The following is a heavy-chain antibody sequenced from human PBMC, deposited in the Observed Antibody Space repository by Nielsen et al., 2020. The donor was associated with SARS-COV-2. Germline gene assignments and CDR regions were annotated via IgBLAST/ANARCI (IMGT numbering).Heavy chain of an antibody. D-gene: IGHD6-19*01. CDR2: INSDSGNT. J-gene: IGHJ4*02. Sequence: APVKVSCKASGYSFTSYAMHWVWQAPGQRLEWMGWINSDSGNTKYSQKFRGRVTITRDTSASTAYMELSSLSSEDTAVYYCARITPSSGWDYWGQGTLVTVSS. V-gene: IGHV1-3*04. CDR1: GYSFTSYA. CDR3: ARITPSSGWDY.